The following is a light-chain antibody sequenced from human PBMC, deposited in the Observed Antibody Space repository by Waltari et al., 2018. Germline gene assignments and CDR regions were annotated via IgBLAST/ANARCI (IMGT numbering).Light chain of an antibody. CDR3: ATWDDSLRMV. J-gene: IGLJ3*02. Sequence: YPQCPGPAPKLLSYSNNQRPSGVPDRFSGSKSRTSASLAINGLRSEDEADYYRATWDDSLRMVFGGGTELTVL. CDR2: SNN. V-gene: IGLV1-47*01.